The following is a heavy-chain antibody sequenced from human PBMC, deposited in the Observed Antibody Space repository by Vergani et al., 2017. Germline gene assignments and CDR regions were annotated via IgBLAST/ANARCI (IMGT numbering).Heavy chain of an antibody. V-gene: IGHV4-31*03. CDR2: IYSTGST. CDR3: ASMGGYDLGDAFRIGYFDS. Sequence: QVQLQESGPGVVKPSQTLSLTCSVSGDSISSGVYYWNWIRQHPGKGLEWIGYIYSTGSTHHTPSLRRGINMSVDTCKNQFSLKLNSVTAADTAKYYCASMGGYDLGDAFRIGYFDSWGPGILVTVSS. J-gene: IGHJ4*02. D-gene: IGHD3/OR15-3a*01. CDR1: GDSISSGVYY.